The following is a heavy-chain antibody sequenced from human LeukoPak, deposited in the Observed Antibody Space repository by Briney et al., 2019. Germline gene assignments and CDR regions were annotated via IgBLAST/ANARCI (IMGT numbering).Heavy chain of an antibody. Sequence: PGGSLRLSCAASGFTFSSYAMSWVRQAPGKGLEWVSGISWNSGSIGYADSVKGRFTISRDNAKNSLYLQMNSLRAEDTALYYCAKGSGAQLFLFDYWGQGTLVTVSS. D-gene: IGHD2/OR15-2a*01. V-gene: IGHV3-9*01. CDR2: ISWNSGSI. CDR1: GFTFSSYA. J-gene: IGHJ4*02. CDR3: AKGSGAQLFLFDY.